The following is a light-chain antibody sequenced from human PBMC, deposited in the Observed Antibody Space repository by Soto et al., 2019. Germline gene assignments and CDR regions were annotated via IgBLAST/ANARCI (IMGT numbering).Light chain of an antibody. J-gene: IGKJ1*01. CDR2: GTS. CDR1: QGIGTE. CDR3: LQDYTYPRT. Sequence: AIQMPQSPSSLSASVADRVTITCRASQGIGTELGWYQQRPGKAPKLLIYGTSTLQDVAQSRFSGSGSDTDFTLTISSLQPEDFATYYCLQDYTYPRTFGQGTKVEIK. V-gene: IGKV1-6*01.